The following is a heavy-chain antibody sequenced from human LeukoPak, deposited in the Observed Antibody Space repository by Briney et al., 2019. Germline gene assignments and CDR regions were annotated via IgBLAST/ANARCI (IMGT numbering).Heavy chain of an antibody. CDR1: GGSISSSTFY. CDR2: MYYTGNT. D-gene: IGHD2-15*01. CDR3: ARHECGGSCYPEDY. Sequence: SETLSLTCFVSGGSISSSTFYGGWIRQPPGKGLEWIGSMYYTGNTNYNPSLESRVIISVDTSKNQFSLKLSSVTAADTAVYYCARHECGGSCYPEDYWGQGTLVTVSS. V-gene: IGHV4-39*01. J-gene: IGHJ4*02.